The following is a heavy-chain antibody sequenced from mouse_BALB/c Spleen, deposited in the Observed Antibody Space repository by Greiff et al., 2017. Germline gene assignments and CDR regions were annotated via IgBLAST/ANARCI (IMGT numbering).Heavy chain of an antibody. Sequence: VQLQQSGPELVKPGASVKMSCKASGYTFTSYVMHWVKQKPGQGLEWIGYINPYNDGTKYNEKFKGKATLTSDKSSSTAYMELSSLTSEDAAVYYCAKGAFGYYFDYWGQGTTLTVSS. CDR1: GYTFTSYV. V-gene: IGHV1-14*01. J-gene: IGHJ2*01. CDR2: INPYNDGT. CDR3: AKGAFGYYFDY.